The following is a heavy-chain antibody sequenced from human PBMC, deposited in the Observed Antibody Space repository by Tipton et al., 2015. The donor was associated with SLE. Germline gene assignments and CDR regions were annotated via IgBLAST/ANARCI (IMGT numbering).Heavy chain of an antibody. CDR2: IHHSGNT. J-gene: IGHJ4*02. Sequence: TLSLTCAVSGFSISSGYYWGWIRQPPGEGLEWIGSIHHSGNTYFNPSLKSRVTMSIDTSRNDVFLRLTFVTAADTAVYYCARHDYDSNGYYQHYFDYWGQGTLVTVSS. V-gene: IGHV4-38-2*01. CDR3: ARHDYDSNGYYQHYFDY. CDR1: GFSISSGYY. D-gene: IGHD3-22*01.